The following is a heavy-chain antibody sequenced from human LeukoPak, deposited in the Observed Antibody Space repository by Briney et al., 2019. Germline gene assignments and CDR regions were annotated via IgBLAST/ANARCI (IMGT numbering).Heavy chain of an antibody. V-gene: IGHV3-20*04. CDR2: INRDGSST. J-gene: IGHJ5*02. CDR1: GFTFDDYG. Sequence: TGGSLRLSCAASGFTFDDYGMSWVRQAPGKGLEWVSRINRDGSSTNYADSVKGRFTISRDNSKNTLYLQMNSLRAEDTAVYYCAKKFGDGIVAAGLRFDPWGQGTLVTVSS. CDR3: AKKFGDGIVAAGLRFDP. D-gene: IGHD6-13*01.